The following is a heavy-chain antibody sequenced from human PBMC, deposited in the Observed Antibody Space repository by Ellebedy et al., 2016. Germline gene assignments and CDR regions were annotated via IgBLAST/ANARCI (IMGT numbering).Heavy chain of an antibody. V-gene: IGHV4-59*01. CDR1: GAPISRFY. Sequence: SETLSLTCTISGAPISRFYWTWIRQAPGKGLDWIGYIYYSGTTNYNPSLKSRVTISVDTSKNQFSLNLSSVTAADTAVYYCARVTKRGWFDPWGQGTLVTVSS. D-gene: IGHD4-11*01. J-gene: IGHJ5*02. CDR2: IYYSGTT. CDR3: ARVTKRGWFDP.